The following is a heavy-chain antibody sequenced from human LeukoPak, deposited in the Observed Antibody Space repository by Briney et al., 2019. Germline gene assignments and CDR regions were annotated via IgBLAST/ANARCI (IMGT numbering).Heavy chain of an antibody. Sequence: PGGSLRLSCSPSGITFSVLSMHWVRQAPGKGLGWVAVIWYDGSNKWYAGSVSGRFTISRDNSNNTLYLEMNSLGVEDTAMYYCASAYGDYGLDYWGQGTLVTVSS. CDR1: GITFSVLS. J-gene: IGHJ4*02. D-gene: IGHD4-17*01. V-gene: IGHV3-33*08. CDR2: IWYDGSNK. CDR3: ASAYGDYGLDY.